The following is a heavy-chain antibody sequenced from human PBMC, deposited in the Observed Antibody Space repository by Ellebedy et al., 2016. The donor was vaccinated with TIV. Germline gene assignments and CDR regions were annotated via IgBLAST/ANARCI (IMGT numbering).Heavy chain of an antibody. V-gene: IGHV3-30*02. J-gene: IGHJ6*02. Sequence: GESLKISCAASGFTSSGMHWVRQAPGKGLEWVAFIRSDGSNKYYSASVKGRFTISRDYSKNTLDLQMNSLRVEDTALYYCVKGAYPVPTVMAVWGQGTMVIVSS. CDR2: IRSDGSNK. CDR3: VKGAYPVPTVMAV. CDR1: GFTSSG. D-gene: IGHD3-16*01.